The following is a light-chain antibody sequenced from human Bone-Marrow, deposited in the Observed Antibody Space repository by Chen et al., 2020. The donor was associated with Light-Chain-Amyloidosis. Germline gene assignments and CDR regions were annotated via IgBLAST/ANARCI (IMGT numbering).Light chain of an antibody. CDR2: AAS. J-gene: IGKJ2*01. Sequence: DIQMTQSPSSLSASVGDRVTITCRASQSISSYLNWYQQKPGKAPKLLIYAASSLQSGVPSRFSVRGCVTDVTLTISSLQPEDFATYYWKQSYRSPRTFGQGTKLESK. V-gene: IGKV1-39*01. CDR1: QSISSY. CDR3: KQSYRSPRT.